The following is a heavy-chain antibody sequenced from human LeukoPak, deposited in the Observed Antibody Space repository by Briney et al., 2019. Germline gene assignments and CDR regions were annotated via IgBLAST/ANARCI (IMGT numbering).Heavy chain of an antibody. Sequence: SGPTLVNPTETLTLTCSFSGFSLNICGMGVAWIRQSPGEAPEWLALIYWDDDKRYGPSLKSRLAITKDTSKNQVVLTMTNMXXVDXATYYCAHIISGSGREYIDYWGQGMLVTVSS. CDR2: IYWDDDK. CDR3: AHIISGSGREYIDY. D-gene: IGHD3-10*01. V-gene: IGHV2-5*05. J-gene: IGHJ4*02. CDR1: GFSLNICGMG.